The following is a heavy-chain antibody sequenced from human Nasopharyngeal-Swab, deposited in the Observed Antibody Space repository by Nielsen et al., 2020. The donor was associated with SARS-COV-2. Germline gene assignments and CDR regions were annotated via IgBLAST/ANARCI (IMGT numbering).Heavy chain of an antibody. D-gene: IGHD1-26*01. CDR2: IYPGDSDT. CDR1: GYSFTSYW. V-gene: IGHV5-51*01. J-gene: IGHJ4*02. Sequence: TVSCKGSGYSFTSYWIGWVRQMPGKGLEWMGIIYPGDSDTRYSPSFQGQVTISADKSISTAYLQWSSLKASDTAMYYCARSGLVGATFFDYWGQGTLVTVSS. CDR3: ARSGLVGATFFDY.